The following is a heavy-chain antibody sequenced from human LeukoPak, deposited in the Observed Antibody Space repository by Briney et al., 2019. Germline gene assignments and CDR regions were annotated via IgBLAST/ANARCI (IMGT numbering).Heavy chain of an antibody. CDR2: ISGSGGST. CDR3: AKEKEPMVRGVMEF. Sequence: GGSLRLSCAASGFTVSSNYMSWVRQAPGKGLEWVSAISGSGGSTYYADSVKGRFTISRDNSKNTLYLQMNSLRAEDTAVYYCAKEKEPMVRGVMEFWGQGTLVTVSS. V-gene: IGHV3-23*01. J-gene: IGHJ4*02. D-gene: IGHD3-10*01. CDR1: GFTVSSNY.